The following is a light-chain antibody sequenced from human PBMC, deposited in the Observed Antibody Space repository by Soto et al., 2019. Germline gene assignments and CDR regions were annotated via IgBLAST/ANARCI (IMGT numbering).Light chain of an antibody. CDR3: SSYRTGSRV. J-gene: IGLJ2*01. CDR2: EVS. V-gene: IGLV2-14*01. CDR1: NNDVGAYTY. Sequence: QSVLTQPASVSGSPGQSIIISCTGTNNDVGAYTYVSWYQQHPGKAPRLIIYEVSERPSGVSNRFSGSKSGNTASLVISGLQAEDEADYYCSSYRTGSRVFGGGTKLTVL.